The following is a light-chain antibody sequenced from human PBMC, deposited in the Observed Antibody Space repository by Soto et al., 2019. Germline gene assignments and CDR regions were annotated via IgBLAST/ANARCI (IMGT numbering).Light chain of an antibody. CDR2: SNN. Sequence: QSVLTQPPSASGTPGQRVTISCSGSSSNIGSNYVYWYQQLPGAAPKLLISSNNQRPSGVPDRFSASKSGTSASLAISGLQSEDEADYYCTAWDDSLNGHVVFGGGTKLTVL. CDR1: SSNIGSNY. V-gene: IGLV1-44*01. J-gene: IGLJ2*01. CDR3: TAWDDSLNGHVV.